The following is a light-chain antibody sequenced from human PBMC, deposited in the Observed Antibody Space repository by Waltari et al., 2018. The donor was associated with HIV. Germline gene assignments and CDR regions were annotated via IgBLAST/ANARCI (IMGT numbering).Light chain of an antibody. CDR1: QDISSY. V-gene: IGKV1-33*01. CDR2: GAS. CDR3: QQYDNLPLFT. J-gene: IGKJ3*01. Sequence: DIQMTQSPSSLSASVGDRVTIPCQASQDISSYLNWYKQKPGKAPKLLIYGASNLETGVPSRFSGSGSGTDFTFTISSLQPEDLATYYCQQYDNLPLFTFGPGTKVEIK.